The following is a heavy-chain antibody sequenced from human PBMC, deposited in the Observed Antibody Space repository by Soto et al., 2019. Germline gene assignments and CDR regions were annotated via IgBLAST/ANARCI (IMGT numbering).Heavy chain of an antibody. V-gene: IGHV4-34*01. CDR1: GGSFSGYY. J-gene: IGHJ4*02. D-gene: IGHD6-13*01. CDR2: INHSGGT. Sequence: QVQLQQWGAGLLKPSETLSLTCAVYGGSFSGYYWSWIRQPPGKGLEWIGEINHSGGTNYNPSLKSRVTISVDTSKNQFSLKLSSVTAADTAVYYCARQLDTDDYYFDYWGQGTLVTVSS. CDR3: ARQLDTDDYYFDY.